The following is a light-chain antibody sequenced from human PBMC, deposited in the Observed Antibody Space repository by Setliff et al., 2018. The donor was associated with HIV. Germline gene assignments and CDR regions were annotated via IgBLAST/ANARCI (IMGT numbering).Light chain of an antibody. CDR2: EVN. CDR1: SSDVGSYKY. V-gene: IGLV2-8*01. CDR3: SSRTSSSTPYV. J-gene: IGLJ1*01. Sequence: QSALTQPPSASGSPGQSVTISCTGTSSDVGSYKYVSWYQQHPGKAPKLMIYEVNKRPSGVPDRFSGSKSGNTASLTVSGLQAEDEADYYCSSRTSSSTPYVFGTGTKGTVL.